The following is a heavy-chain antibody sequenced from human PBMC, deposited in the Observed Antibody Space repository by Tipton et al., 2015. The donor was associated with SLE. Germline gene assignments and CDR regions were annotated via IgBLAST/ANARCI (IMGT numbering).Heavy chain of an antibody. CDR1: GDSITSYY. V-gene: IGHV4-59*01. J-gene: IGHJ4*02. D-gene: IGHD4-17*01. Sequence: TLSLTCNVSGDSITSYYWSWLRQPPGKGLEWIGFIYHRGSTHYNPSLKSRVTLSVDTSKNQFSLRLKSVTAADTAVYYCAREHENGDVFDQWGQGTLVTVSS. CDR2: IYHRGST. CDR3: AREHENGDVFDQ.